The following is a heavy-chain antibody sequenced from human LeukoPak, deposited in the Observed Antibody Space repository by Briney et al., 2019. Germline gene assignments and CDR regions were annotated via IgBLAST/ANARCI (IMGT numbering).Heavy chain of an antibody. J-gene: IGHJ6*03. V-gene: IGHV1-2*02. CDR1: GYTFTGYY. CDR2: INPNSGGT. CDR3: ARDSYSSSWYQSGYYYSYYMDV. D-gene: IGHD6-13*01. Sequence: ASVKVSCKASGYTFTGYYMHWVRQAPGQGLEWMGWINPNSGGTNYAQKFQGRVTMTRDTSISTAYMELSRLRSDDTAVYYCARDSYSSSWYQSGYYYSYYMDVWGKGTTVTVSS.